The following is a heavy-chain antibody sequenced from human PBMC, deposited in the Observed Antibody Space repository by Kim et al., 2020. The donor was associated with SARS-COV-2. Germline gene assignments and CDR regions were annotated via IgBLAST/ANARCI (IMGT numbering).Heavy chain of an antibody. Sequence: ASVKVSCKASGYTFTSYYMHWVRQAPGQGLEWMGIINPSGGSTSYAQKFQGRVTMTRDTSTSTVYMELSSLRSEDTAVYYCARDPPRDLFGVVDYYYYGMDVWGQGTTVTVSS. CDR3: ARDPPRDLFGVVDYYYYGMDV. CDR1: GYTFTSYY. V-gene: IGHV1-46*01. D-gene: IGHD3-3*01. J-gene: IGHJ6*02. CDR2: INPSGGST.